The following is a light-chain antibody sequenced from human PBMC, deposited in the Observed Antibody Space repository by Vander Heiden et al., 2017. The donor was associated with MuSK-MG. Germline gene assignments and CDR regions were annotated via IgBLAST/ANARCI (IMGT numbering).Light chain of an antibody. Sequence: DIQMTQSPSTLSASVGDKITIACRASQTVNDWLAWYQQKPGKAPKVLISKASTLEPGVPARFSGSGSGTDFTLNITGLQPDDVATYYCQQDNRYPETFGQGTKVEV. J-gene: IGKJ1*01. CDR3: QQDNRYPET. V-gene: IGKV1-5*03. CDR2: KAS. CDR1: QTVNDW.